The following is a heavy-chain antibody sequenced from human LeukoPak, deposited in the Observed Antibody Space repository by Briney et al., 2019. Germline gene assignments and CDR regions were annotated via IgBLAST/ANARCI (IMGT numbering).Heavy chain of an antibody. CDR3: ARILGLTLDY. J-gene: IGHJ4*02. Sequence: PGGSLRLSCAAPGFTFSGYSMNWVRQAPGRGLEWVSYIVTSGNTIYYADSVKGRFTISRDNAKNSLYLQMNSLRDEDTAVYYCARILGLTLDYWGQGALVTVSS. CDR2: IVTSGNTI. V-gene: IGHV3-48*02. CDR1: GFTFSGYS. D-gene: IGHD1-14*01.